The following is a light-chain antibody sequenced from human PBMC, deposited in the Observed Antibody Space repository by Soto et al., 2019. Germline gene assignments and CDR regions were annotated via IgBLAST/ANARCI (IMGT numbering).Light chain of an antibody. CDR2: EGS. CDR1: SSDVGSYNL. J-gene: IGLJ2*01. Sequence: QSALTQHASVSGSPGQSITISCTGTSSDVGSYNLVSWYQQHPGKAPKLMIYEGSKRPSGVSNRFSGSKSGNTASLTISGLQAEDDADYYCCSYAGSSTQVFGGGTKLTVL. V-gene: IGLV2-23*01. CDR3: CSYAGSSTQV.